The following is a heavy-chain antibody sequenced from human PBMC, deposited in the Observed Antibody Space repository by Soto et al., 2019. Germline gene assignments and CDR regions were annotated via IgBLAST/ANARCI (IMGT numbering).Heavy chain of an antibody. CDR2: ISSSSSYI. V-gene: IGHV3-21*01. CDR3: ARQQDIVVVPAALTDY. J-gene: IGHJ4*02. CDR1: GFTFSSYS. D-gene: IGHD2-2*01. Sequence: GGSLRLSCAASGFTFSSYSMNWVRQAPGKGLEWVSSISSSSSYIYYADSVKGRFTISRDNAKNSLYLQMNSLRAEDTAVYYCARQQDIVVVPAALTDYWGQGTLVTVSS.